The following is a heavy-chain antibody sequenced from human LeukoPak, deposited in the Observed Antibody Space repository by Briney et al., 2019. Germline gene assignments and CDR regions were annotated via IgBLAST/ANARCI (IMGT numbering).Heavy chain of an antibody. CDR1: GFTVSSNH. CDR3: ARAGRVDSSSWDYFDY. CDR2: IFGGGGT. J-gene: IGHJ4*02. Sequence: GGALRLSCAAFGFTVSSNHMSWVRQAPGKGLEWVSVIFGGGGTYYGDSVRGRFTISRDNSKNTLYLQMSSLRAEDTAVYYCARAGRVDSSSWDYFDYWGQGTLVTVST. D-gene: IGHD6-13*01. V-gene: IGHV3-53*01.